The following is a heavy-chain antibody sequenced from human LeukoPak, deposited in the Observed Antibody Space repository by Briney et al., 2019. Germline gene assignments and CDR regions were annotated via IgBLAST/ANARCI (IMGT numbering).Heavy chain of an antibody. D-gene: IGHD5-18*01. J-gene: IGHJ3*02. CDR2: ISYDGSNK. CDR3: ARVNSGYSYGYGAFDI. CDR1: GFTFSRHG. V-gene: IGHV3-30*03. Sequence: GGSLRLSCAASGFTFSRHGMHWVRQAPGKGLEWVAVISYDGSNKYYADSVKGRFTISRDNSKNTLYLQMNSLRAEDTAVYYCARVNSGYSYGYGAFDIWGQGTMVTVSS.